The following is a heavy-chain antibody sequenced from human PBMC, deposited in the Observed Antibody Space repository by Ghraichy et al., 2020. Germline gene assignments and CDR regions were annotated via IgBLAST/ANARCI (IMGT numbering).Heavy chain of an antibody. J-gene: IGHJ4*02. CDR3: AQDNQWELPH. CDR1: GFTFSNYA. D-gene: IGHD1-26*01. CDR2: IITTRETT. Sequence: GGSLRLSCAASGFTFSNYAMSWVRQAPGEGLEWVSTIITTRETTKYADSVKGRFTISRDNSRNTLYLQMNSLRVEDTAVYFCAQDNQWELPHWGRGTVVTVSS. V-gene: IGHV3-23*01.